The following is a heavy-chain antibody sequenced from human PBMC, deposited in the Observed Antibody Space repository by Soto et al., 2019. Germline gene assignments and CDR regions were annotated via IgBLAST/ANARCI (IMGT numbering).Heavy chain of an antibody. D-gene: IGHD3-10*01. J-gene: IGHJ5*02. CDR1: GGSISSSSYY. CDR3: ARQALWFGELLGNWFDP. Sequence: KASETLSLTCTVSGGSISSSSYYWGWIRQPPGKGLEWIGSIYYSGSTYYNPSLKSRVTISVDTSKNQFSLKLSSVTAADTAVYYCARQALWFGELLGNWFDPWGQGTLVTVSS. CDR2: IYYSGST. V-gene: IGHV4-39*01.